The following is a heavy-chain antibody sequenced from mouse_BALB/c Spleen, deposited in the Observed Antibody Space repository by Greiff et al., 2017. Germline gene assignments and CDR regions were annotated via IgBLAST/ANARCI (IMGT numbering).Heavy chain of an antibody. Sequence: VQLQQSGAELARPGASVKMSCKASGYTFTSYTMHWVKQRPGQGLEWIGYINPSSGYTNYNQKFKDKATLTADKSSSTAYMQLSSLTSEDSAVYYCAKTARARGWFAYWGQGTLVTVSA. CDR3: AKTARARGWFAY. J-gene: IGHJ3*01. V-gene: IGHV1-4*01. CDR2: INPSSGYT. CDR1: GYTFTSYT. D-gene: IGHD3-2*01.